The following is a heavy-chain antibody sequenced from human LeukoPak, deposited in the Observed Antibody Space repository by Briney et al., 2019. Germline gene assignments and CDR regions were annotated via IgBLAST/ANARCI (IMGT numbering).Heavy chain of an antibody. CDR1: GYTFTSYG. Sequence: ASVKVSCKASGYTFTSYGISWVRQAPGQGLEWMGWISAYNGNTNYAQKLQGRVTMTTDTSTSTAYMELRSLRSDDSAVYYCAASEYSDRLLYLDYWGQGTLVTVSS. CDR3: AASEYSDRLLYLDY. V-gene: IGHV1-18*04. CDR2: ISAYNGNT. J-gene: IGHJ4*02. D-gene: IGHD3-9*01.